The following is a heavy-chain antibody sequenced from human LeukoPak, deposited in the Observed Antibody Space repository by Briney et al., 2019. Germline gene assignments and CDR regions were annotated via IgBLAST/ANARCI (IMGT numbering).Heavy chain of an antibody. V-gene: IGHV1-2*02. D-gene: IGHD1-14*01. CDR1: GYTFTGYY. J-gene: IGHJ4*02. CDR3: AILVTAPEPKPVAVDY. CDR2: INPNSGGT. Sequence: PGASVKVSCKASGYTFTGYYMHWVRQAPGQGLEWMGWINPNSGGTNYAQKFQGRVTMTRDTSISTAYMELSRLTSDDTAVYYCAILVTAPEPKPVAVDYWGQGTLVTVSS.